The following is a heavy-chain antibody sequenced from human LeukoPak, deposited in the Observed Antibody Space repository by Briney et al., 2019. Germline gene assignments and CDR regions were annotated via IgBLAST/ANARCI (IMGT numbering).Heavy chain of an antibody. CDR1: GFTFSSYW. Sequence: PGGSLRLSCAASGFTFSSYWMSWVRQAPGKGLEWVANIKQDGSEKYYVDSVKGRFTISRNNDRNSLYLQMNSLRAEDTAMYYCASTRSGRVFAGWGQGTLVTVSS. D-gene: IGHD3-3*01. J-gene: IGHJ4*02. V-gene: IGHV3-7*01. CDR2: IKQDGSEK. CDR3: ASTRSGRVFAG.